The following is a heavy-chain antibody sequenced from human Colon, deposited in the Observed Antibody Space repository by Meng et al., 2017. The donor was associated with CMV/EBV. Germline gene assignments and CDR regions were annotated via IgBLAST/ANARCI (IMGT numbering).Heavy chain of an antibody. J-gene: IGHJ4*02. CDR3: ARGIPDF. D-gene: IGHD3/OR15-3a*01. CDR2: MNTKSGDT. V-gene: IGHV1-8*01. CDR1: GYTVTRNS. Sequence: SGKVACKDSGYTVTRNSINWVRQATGQGVERMGRMNTKSGDTGYAPNCQGRITTTRNNSINTAYMELRSLTNEDTAIYYCARGIPDFWGQGTLVTVSS.